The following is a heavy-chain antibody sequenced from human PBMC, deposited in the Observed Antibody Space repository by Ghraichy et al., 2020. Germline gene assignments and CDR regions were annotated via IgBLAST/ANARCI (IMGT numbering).Heavy chain of an antibody. D-gene: IGHD3-10*01. Sequence: GGSLRLSCAASGFTVSSNYMSWVRQAPGKGLEWVSVIYSGGSTYYADSVKGRFTISRDNSKNTLYLQMNSLRAEDTAVYYCARSGIFHYGMDVWGQGTTVTVSS. CDR3: ARSGIFHYGMDV. CDR1: GFTVSSNY. J-gene: IGHJ6*02. V-gene: IGHV3-66*01. CDR2: IYSGGST.